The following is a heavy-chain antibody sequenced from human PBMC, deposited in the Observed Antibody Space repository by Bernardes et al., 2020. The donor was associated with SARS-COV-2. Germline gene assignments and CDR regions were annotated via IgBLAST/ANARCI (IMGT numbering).Heavy chain of an antibody. Sequence: GGSLRLSCAASGFTFSDYYMSWIRQAPGKGLEWVSTITNSGSSIYYADSVKGRFTISRDHAKNSLYLQMDSLKAEDTAVYYCAMSHSPGSGGSCRYWGQGTLVTVSS. V-gene: IGHV3-11*01. CDR3: AMSHSPGSGGSCRY. D-gene: IGHD2-15*01. CDR2: ITNSGSSI. CDR1: GFTFSDYY. J-gene: IGHJ4*02.